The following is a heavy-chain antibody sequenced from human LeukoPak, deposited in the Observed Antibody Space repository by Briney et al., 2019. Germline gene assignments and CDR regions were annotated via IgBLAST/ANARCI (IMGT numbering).Heavy chain of an antibody. J-gene: IGHJ4*02. V-gene: IGHV4-4*02. CDR2: IYHSGST. D-gene: IGHD6-19*01. CDR1: GGSISSSNW. Sequence: TSGTLSLTCAVSGGSISSSNWWSWVRQPPGKGLEWIGEIYHSGSTNYNPSLKSRVTISVDTSKNQFSLKLSSVTAADTAVYYCARSVGGSGWYSFDYWGQGTLVTVSS. CDR3: ARSVGGSGWYSFDY.